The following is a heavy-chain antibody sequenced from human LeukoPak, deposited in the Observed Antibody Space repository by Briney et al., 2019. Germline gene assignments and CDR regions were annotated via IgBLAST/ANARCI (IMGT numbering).Heavy chain of an antibody. CDR3: ARVPFGDILTGYYRWYFDY. CDR1: GYTFTGYY. V-gene: IGHV1-2*02. J-gene: IGHJ4*02. Sequence: ASVKVSCKASGYTFTGYYMHWVRQAPGQGLEWMGWINPNSGGTNYAQKFQGRVTMTRDTSISTAYMELSRLRSDDTAVYYCARVPFGDILTGYYRWYFDYWGQGTLVTVSS. D-gene: IGHD3-9*01. CDR2: INPNSGGT.